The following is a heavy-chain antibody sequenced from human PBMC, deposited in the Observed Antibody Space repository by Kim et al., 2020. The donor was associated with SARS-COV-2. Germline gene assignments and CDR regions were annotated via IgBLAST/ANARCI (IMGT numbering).Heavy chain of an antibody. CDR2: ISRGSVTI. V-gene: IGHV3-48*04. J-gene: IGHJ3*02. CDR1: GFSFSTYG. Sequence: GGSLRLSCAASGFSFSTYGMNWVRQAPGKGLEWVSYISRGSVTIYYADSVKGRFTISRDNAKNSLYLQMNSLRAEDTAVYYCARTTLGYCSGGCCTDAFDMWGQEPMVTVSS. CDR3: ARTTLGYCSGGCCTDAFDM. D-gene: IGHD2-15*01.